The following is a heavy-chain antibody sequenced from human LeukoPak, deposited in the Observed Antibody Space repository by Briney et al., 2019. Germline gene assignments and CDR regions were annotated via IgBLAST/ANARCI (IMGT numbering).Heavy chain of an antibody. J-gene: IGHJ4*02. D-gene: IGHD6-13*01. Sequence: SETLSLTCIVSGGSISNFYCSCIRQPAGKGLEWIGRIYTSGSTNYNPSLKSRVTMSVDTSKNQFSLRLSSLTPAAPAVYYCAKDRTIPAAGFLIVYWGQGTLVTVSS. CDR2: IYTSGST. V-gene: IGHV4-4*07. CDR3: AKDRTIPAAGFLIVY. CDR1: GGSISNFY.